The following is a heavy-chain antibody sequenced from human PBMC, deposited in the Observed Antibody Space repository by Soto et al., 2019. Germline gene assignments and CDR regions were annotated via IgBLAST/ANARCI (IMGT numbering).Heavy chain of an antibody. Sequence: GESLKISCQASGYKFISYWIGWVRQMPGKGLEWMGVIYPGDSDTRYRPSFQGQVTISADKSINTVYLQWSSLKASDTAMYYCARTESGYSYGFADVWGQGTTVTVSS. V-gene: IGHV5-51*01. CDR3: ARTESGYSYGFADV. J-gene: IGHJ6*02. D-gene: IGHD5-18*01. CDR2: IYPGDSDT. CDR1: GYKFISYW.